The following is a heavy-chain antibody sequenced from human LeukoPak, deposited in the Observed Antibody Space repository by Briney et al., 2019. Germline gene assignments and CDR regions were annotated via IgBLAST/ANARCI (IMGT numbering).Heavy chain of an antibody. V-gene: IGHV1-2*02. Sequence: GASVKVSCKASGYTFTDYYMHRVRQAPGQGFEWMGWINPNDGGTNYAQKFQGRVTMTRDTSISTAHMEVSRLRSDDTAVYYCARANFLYCSSTTCLFDYWGQGTLVTVSS. CDR2: INPNDGGT. D-gene: IGHD2-2*01. CDR3: ARANFLYCSSTTCLFDY. CDR1: GYTFTDYY. J-gene: IGHJ4*02.